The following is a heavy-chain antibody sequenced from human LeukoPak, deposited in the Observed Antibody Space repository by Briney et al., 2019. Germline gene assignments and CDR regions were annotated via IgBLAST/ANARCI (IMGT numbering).Heavy chain of an antibody. Sequence: PRRSLRLSCAASGFTFSRYAMHWVRQAPGKGLEWVAVISYDGSNKYYADSVKGRFTISRDNSKNTLYLQMNSLRAEDTAVYYCISPPYSSGSLIFDYWGQGTLVTVSS. CDR1: GFTFSRYA. CDR2: ISYDGSNK. J-gene: IGHJ4*02. V-gene: IGHV3-30*01. CDR3: ISPPYSSGSLIFDY. D-gene: IGHD3-22*01.